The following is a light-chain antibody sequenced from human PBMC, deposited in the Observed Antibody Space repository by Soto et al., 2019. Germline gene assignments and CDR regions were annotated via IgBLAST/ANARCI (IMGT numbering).Light chain of an antibody. CDR1: SSDVGGYNY. CDR3: SAYASSSWMV. V-gene: IGLV2-14*01. Sequence: QSALTQPASVSGSPGQSITISCTGTSSDVGGYNYVSWYQQHPGKAPKLMIYDVSNRPSGVSNRFSGSKSGNTASLTISGLQAEDEDDYYCSAYASSSWMVFGRGTQVTVL. CDR2: DVS. J-gene: IGLJ2*01.